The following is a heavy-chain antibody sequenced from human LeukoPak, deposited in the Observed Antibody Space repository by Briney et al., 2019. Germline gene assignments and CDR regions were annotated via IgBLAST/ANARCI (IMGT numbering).Heavy chain of an antibody. CDR3: ARDLYGSGSWDWFDP. CDR1: GFTFSSYW. V-gene: IGHV3-7*01. CDR2: IKQDGSEK. J-gene: IGHJ5*02. D-gene: IGHD3-10*01. Sequence: PGGSLRLSCAASGFTFSSYWMSWVRQAPGKGLEWVANIKQDGSEKYYVDSVKGRFTISRDNAKNSLYLQMNSLRAEDTAVYYCARDLYGSGSWDWFDPWGQGTLVTVSS.